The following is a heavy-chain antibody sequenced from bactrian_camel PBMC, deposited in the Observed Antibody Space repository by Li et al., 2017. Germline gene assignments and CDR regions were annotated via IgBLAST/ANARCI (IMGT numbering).Heavy chain of an antibody. Sequence: VQLVESGGGAVQAGGSLRLSCTVSGRISDYFCMGWFRQAPGKEREGVATIDSAGSTTYADSVKGRFTISKGNAENTLYLQMNSLKPEDTAMYYCAAVESWYPCVEPNYWGQGTQVTVS. CDR3: AAVESWYPCVEPNY. J-gene: IGHJ4*01. V-gene: IGHV3S53*01. CDR2: IDSAGST. CDR1: GRISDYFC. D-gene: IGHD6*01.